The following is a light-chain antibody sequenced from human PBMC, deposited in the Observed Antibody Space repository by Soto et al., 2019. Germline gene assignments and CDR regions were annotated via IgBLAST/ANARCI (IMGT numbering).Light chain of an antibody. V-gene: IGLV1-44*01. CDR2: NND. CDR1: SSNIGTNS. J-gene: IGLJ1*01. Sequence: QSVLTQPPSASGTPGQRVTISCSGGSSNIGTNSVNWYQQLPGRAPKLLIYNNDLRPSGVPDRFSGSKSGTSASLAISGLQSEDEADYYCAAWDDSLNGFYVFGIGTKVTVL. CDR3: AAWDDSLNGFYV.